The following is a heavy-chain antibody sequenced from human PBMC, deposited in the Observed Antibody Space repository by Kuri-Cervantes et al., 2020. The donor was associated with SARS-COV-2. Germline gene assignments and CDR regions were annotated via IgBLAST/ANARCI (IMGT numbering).Heavy chain of an antibody. V-gene: IGHV3-53*01. CDR1: GFIVISNS. D-gene: IGHD2-2*01. J-gene: IGHJ6*02. CDR2: IYSGGGT. CDR3: ASDTSSWSSDYYDMDV. Sequence: GGSLRLSCAASGFIVISNSMSWVRQAPGKGLEWVSVIYSGGGTHYADSVKGRFTISRDDSKNTLYLQMNSLRDEDTAVYYCASDTSSWSSDYYDMDVWDQGTTVTVSS.